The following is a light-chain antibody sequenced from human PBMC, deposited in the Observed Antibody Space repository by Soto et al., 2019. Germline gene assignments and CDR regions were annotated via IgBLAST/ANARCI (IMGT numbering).Light chain of an antibody. J-gene: IGLJ1*01. V-gene: IGLV1-44*01. CDR3: AAWDDSLRGYV. CDR1: TYNIGGNS. Sequence: QSVLTQPPSASGTPGQRVTISCSGSTYNIGGNSVNWYQQVPGTAPKFLIYGNNQRPSGVPDRFSGSKSGTSASLAISGLQSEDEADYYCAAWDDSLRGYVFGTGTKV. CDR2: GNN.